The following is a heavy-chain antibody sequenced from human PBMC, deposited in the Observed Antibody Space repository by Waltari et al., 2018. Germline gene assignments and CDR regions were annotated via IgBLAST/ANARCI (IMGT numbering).Heavy chain of an antibody. Sequence: QVQLVESGGGVVQPGRSLRLSCAASGFTFSSYAMHWVRQAPGKGLEWVAVISYDGSNKYYADSVKGRFTSSRDNSKNTLYLQMNSLRAEDTAVYYCARGTGGAFDIWGQGTMVTVSS. CDR1: GFTFSSYA. V-gene: IGHV3-30*01. CDR2: ISYDGSNK. D-gene: IGHD1-26*01. CDR3: ARGTGGAFDI. J-gene: IGHJ3*02.